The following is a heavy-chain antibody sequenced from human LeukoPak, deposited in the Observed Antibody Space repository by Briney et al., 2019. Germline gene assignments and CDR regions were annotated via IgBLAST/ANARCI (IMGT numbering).Heavy chain of an antibody. J-gene: IGHJ3*02. CDR1: GFTFSSYE. D-gene: IGHD3-9*01. Sequence: GGPLRLSCAASGFTFSSYEMDWVRQAPGKGLEWVSYSSSNGKSIYHADSVKGRFTISRDNAKNSLYLQMNSLRAEDTAVYYCARRAILTGHTDVFDIWGQGTEVTVSS. CDR2: SSSNGKSI. V-gene: IGHV3-48*03. CDR3: ARRAILTGHTDVFDI.